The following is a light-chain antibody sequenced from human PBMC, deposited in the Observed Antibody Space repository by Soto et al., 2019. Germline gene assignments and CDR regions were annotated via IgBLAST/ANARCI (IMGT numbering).Light chain of an antibody. CDR1: QNIRNW. CDR2: DAS. J-gene: IGKJ5*01. CDR3: QQLNNYPLT. V-gene: IGKV1-5*01. Sequence: DIQMTHSPSTLSASVGDSVTITCRASQNIRNWLAWYQQKPGKAPNPLIYDASSLESGVPSRFSGSGSGTEFTLTISSLQPDDFATYYCQQLNNYPLTFGQGTRLEIK.